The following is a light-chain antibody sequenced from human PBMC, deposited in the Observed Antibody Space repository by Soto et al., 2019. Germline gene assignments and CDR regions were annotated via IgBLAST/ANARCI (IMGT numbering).Light chain of an antibody. J-gene: IGKJ2*01. Sequence: DIQLTQSPSFLSASVGDRVTITCRASQGISSYLAWYQQKPGKAPKLLLYAASTLQSGVPSRFSGSGSGTEFTLTISSLQPEDVATYYCQQLNSYPPMYTFGQGTKLEIK. CDR1: QGISSY. CDR2: AAS. V-gene: IGKV1-9*01. CDR3: QQLNSYPPMYT.